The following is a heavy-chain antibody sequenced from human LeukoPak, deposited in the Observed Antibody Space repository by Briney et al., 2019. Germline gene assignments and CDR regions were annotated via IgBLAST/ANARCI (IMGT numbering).Heavy chain of an antibody. CDR1: GFTFDVYA. CDR2: TSWNSGSI. D-gene: IGHD4-17*01. CDR3: AKGMATVTTRAFDI. Sequence: GSSLSLLCAVSGFTFDVYAMQCAPGARGKGLVWVSGTSWNSGSIGYADSVKGRFTISRDNAKNSLYLQMNSLRAEDMALYYCAKGMATVTTRAFDIWGQGTMVTVSS. V-gene: IGHV3-9*03. J-gene: IGHJ3*02.